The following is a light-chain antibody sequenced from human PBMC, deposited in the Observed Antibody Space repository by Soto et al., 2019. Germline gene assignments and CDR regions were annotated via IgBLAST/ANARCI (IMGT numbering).Light chain of an antibody. CDR3: QQANSFPFT. V-gene: IGKV1-12*01. CDR1: QSVSSN. CDR2: DAS. Sequence: MTQSPATLSVSPGERATLSCRASQSVSSNLAWYQQKPGKAPKLLIYDASSLESGVPARFSGSGFGTDFTLTISSLQPEDFATYYCQQANSFPFTFGPGTKVDIK. J-gene: IGKJ3*01.